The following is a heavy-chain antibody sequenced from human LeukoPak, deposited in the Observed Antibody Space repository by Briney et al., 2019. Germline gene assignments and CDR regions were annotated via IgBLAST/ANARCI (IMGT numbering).Heavy chain of an antibody. D-gene: IGHD3-22*01. J-gene: IGHJ4*02. CDR2: IASDGSST. V-gene: IGHV3-74*01. CDR3: ARGVYYYDSSGYLTFDY. CDR1: GFTFSSYW. Sequence: SGGSLRLSCAASGFTFSSYWMNWVRQAPGKGLVWVSRIASDGSSTTYADSVKGRFSISRDNAKNTLYLQMNSLRAEDTAVYYCARGVYYYDSSGYLTFDYWGQGTLVTVSS.